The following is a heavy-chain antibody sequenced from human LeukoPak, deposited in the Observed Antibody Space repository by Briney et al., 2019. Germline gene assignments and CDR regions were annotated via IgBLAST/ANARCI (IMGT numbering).Heavy chain of an antibody. CDR3: ARLSTYYDFWSPLDY. J-gene: IGHJ4*02. Sequence: SETLFLTCTVSGASVSSHYWSWIRQPPGKGLEWIGYVSYSGGTNYNPARKSRVTISLDTSKDQFSLRLNSVTAADTAVYYCARLSTYYDFWSPLDYWGQGTLVTVSS. D-gene: IGHD3-3*01. CDR1: GASVSSHY. V-gene: IGHV4-59*02. CDR2: VSYSGGT.